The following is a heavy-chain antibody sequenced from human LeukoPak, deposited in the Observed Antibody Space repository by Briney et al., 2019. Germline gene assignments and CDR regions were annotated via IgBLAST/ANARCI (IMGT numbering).Heavy chain of an antibody. CDR2: ISSNGGST. Sequence: GGSLRLSCAASGFTFSSYAMHWVRQAPGKGLEYVSAISSNGGSTYYANSVKGRFTISRDNSKNTLYLQMGCLRAEDMAVYYCARDGSSTYHDAFDIWGQGTMVTVSS. V-gene: IGHV3-64*01. CDR1: GFTFSSYA. D-gene: IGHD6-13*01. CDR3: ARDGSSTYHDAFDI. J-gene: IGHJ3*02.